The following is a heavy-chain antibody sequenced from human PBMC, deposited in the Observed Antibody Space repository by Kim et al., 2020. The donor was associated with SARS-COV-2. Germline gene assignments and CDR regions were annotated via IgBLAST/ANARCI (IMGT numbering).Heavy chain of an antibody. Sequence: SETLSLTCTVSGGSISSGGYYWSWIRQHPGKGLEWIGYIYYSGSTYYNPSLKSRVTISVDTSKNQFSLKLSSVTAADTAVYYCARSRSYRDAFDIWGQGTMVTVSS. CDR2: IYYSGST. J-gene: IGHJ3*02. V-gene: IGHV4-31*03. CDR3: ARSRSYRDAFDI. D-gene: IGHD3-16*02. CDR1: GGSISSGGYY.